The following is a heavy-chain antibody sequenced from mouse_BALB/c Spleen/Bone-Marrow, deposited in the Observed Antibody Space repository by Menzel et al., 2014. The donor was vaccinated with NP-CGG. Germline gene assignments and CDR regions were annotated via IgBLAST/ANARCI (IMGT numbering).Heavy chain of an antibody. CDR2: ISTYYGDA. CDR1: GYTFTDYA. V-gene: IGHV1S137*01. J-gene: IGHJ4*01. CDR3: ARDAMDY. Sequence: QVQLKESGAELVRPGGSVKISCKGSGYTFTDYAMHWVKQSHAKSLEWIGVISTYYGDASYNQKFKGKATMTVDKSSSTAYMELARLTSEDSAIYYCARDAMDYWGQGTSVTVSS.